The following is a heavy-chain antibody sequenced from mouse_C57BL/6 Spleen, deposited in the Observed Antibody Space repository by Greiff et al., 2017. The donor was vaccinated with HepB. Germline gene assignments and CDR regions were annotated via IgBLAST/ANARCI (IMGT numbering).Heavy chain of an antibody. CDR3: TRRPYGSSPVYFDY. J-gene: IGHJ2*01. V-gene: IGHV1-15*01. CDR2: IDPETGGT. D-gene: IGHD1-1*01. CDR1: GYTFTDYE. Sequence: QVQLQQSGAELVRPGASVTLSCKASGYTFTDYEMHWVKQTPVHGLEWIGAIDPETGGTAYNQKFKGKAILTADKSSSTAYMELRSLTSEDSAVYYCTRRPYGSSPVYFDYWGQGTTLTVSS.